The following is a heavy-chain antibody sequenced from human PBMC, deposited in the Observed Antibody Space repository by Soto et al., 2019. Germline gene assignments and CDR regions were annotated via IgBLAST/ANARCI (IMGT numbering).Heavy chain of an antibody. V-gene: IGHV1-18*01. Sequence: QVQLVQSGAEVKKPGASVKVSCKASGYTFTSYGISWVRQAPGQGLEWMGWISAYNGNTNYAQKLQGRVTMTTDTPTSTAYLELRSLRSDVTAVYYCARSYDSSGYYYYQNWFDPWGQGTLVTVSS. D-gene: IGHD3-22*01. CDR1: GYTFTSYG. J-gene: IGHJ5*02. CDR3: ARSYDSSGYYYYQNWFDP. CDR2: ISAYNGNT.